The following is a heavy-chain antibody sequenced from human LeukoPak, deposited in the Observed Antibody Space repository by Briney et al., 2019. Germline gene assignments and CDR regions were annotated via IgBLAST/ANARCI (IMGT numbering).Heavy chain of an antibody. CDR1: GFTFSSYG. V-gene: IGHV3-23*01. D-gene: IGHD4-23*01. CDR3: AKDLVGGNSESGAFDI. CDR2: ISGSGGST. Sequence: GGSLRLSCAASGFTFSSYGMHWVRQAPGKGLEWVSAISGSGGSTYYADSVKGRFTISRDNSKNTLYLQMNSLRAEDTAVYYCAKDLVGGNSESGAFDIWGQGTMVTVSS. J-gene: IGHJ3*02.